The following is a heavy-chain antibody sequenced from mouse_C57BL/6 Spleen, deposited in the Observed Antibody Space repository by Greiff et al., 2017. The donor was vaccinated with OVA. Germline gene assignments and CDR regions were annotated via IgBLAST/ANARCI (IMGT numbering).Heavy chain of an antibody. Sequence: EVQVVESGGDLVKPGGSLKLSCAASGFTFSSYGMSWVRQTPDKRLEWVATISSGGSYTYYPDSVKGRFTISRDNAKNTLYLQMSSLKSEDTAMYYCARQNYDDSYFDYWGQGTTLTVSS. D-gene: IGHD2-4*01. CDR2: ISSGGSYT. CDR1: GFTFSSYG. V-gene: IGHV5-6*01. J-gene: IGHJ2*01. CDR3: ARQNYDDSYFDY.